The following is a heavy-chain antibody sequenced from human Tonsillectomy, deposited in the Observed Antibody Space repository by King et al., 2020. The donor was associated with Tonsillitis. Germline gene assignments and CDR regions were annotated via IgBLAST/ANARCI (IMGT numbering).Heavy chain of an antibody. CDR2: IWYGGNKK. CDR3: ARDRNRVGATDFDY. V-gene: IGHV3-33*08. D-gene: IGHD1-26*01. CDR1: GFTFSNYG. J-gene: IGHJ4*02. Sequence: VQLVESGGGVVQPGRSLRLSCAASGFTFSNYGLHWVRPAPGKGLEGGAIIWYGGNKKYYADSVKGRFTISRDNSKNTLYLQMNSLRAEETAVYYCARDRNRVGATDFDYWGQGTLVTVSS.